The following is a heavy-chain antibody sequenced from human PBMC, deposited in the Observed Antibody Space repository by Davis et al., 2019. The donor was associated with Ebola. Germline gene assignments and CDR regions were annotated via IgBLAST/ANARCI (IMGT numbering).Heavy chain of an antibody. Sequence: MPSETLSLTCAVYGGSFSGYYWSWIRQPPGKGLEWIGEINHSGSTNYNPSLKSRVTISVDTSNNQFSLKLSSVTAADTAVYYCARGRGLRFLEWLPRLDYWGQGTLVTVSS. V-gene: IGHV4-34*01. D-gene: IGHD3-3*01. J-gene: IGHJ4*02. CDR2: INHSGST. CDR1: GGSFSGYY. CDR3: ARGRGLRFLEWLPRLDY.